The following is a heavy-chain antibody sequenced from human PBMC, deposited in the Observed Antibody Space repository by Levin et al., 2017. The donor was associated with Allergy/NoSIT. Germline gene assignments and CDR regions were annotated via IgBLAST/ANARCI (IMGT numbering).Heavy chain of an antibody. Sequence: GESLKISCKASGYSFTNYAIHWVRQAPGQGLEWMGWINTGNGDTKYSQLFQGRVTITRDTSATTAYMELRNLRSEDTAVYYCARDCGNNRYLDYFDNWGQGTLVTVSS. V-gene: IGHV1-3*04. CDR3: ARDCGNNRYLDYFDN. D-gene: IGHD5-24*01. J-gene: IGHJ4*02. CDR1: GYSFTNYA. CDR2: INTGNGDT.